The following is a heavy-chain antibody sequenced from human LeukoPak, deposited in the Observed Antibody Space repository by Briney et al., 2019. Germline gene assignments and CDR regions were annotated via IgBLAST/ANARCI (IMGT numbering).Heavy chain of an antibody. CDR1: GFTFSSYS. CDR2: IKQDGSEE. Sequence: GGSLRLSCAASGFTFSSYSMNWVRQAPGKGLEWVANIKQDGSEEDYVDSVKGRFTISRDNAKNSLYLQMNSLRAEDTAVYYCASLIVVVPVALRQSDGFDIWGQGTMVTVSS. V-gene: IGHV3-7*01. CDR3: ASLIVVVPVALRQSDGFDI. J-gene: IGHJ3*02. D-gene: IGHD2-2*01.